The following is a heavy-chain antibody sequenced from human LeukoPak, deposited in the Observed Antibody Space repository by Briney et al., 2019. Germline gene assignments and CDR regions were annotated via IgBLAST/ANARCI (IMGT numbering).Heavy chain of an antibody. CDR3: ARMDTAMEDAFDF. CDR2: IYTSGST. Sequence: SETLSLTCTDSGGSISSGSYYWSWIRQPAGKGLEWIGRIYTSGSTNYNPSLKSRVIISVDTSKNQFSLKLSSVTAADTAVYYCARMDTAMEDAFDFWGQGTMVTVSS. D-gene: IGHD5-18*01. CDR1: GGSISSGSYY. J-gene: IGHJ3*01. V-gene: IGHV4-61*02.